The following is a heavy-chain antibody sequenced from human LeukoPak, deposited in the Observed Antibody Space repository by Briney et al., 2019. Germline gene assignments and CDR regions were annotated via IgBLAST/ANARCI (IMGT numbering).Heavy chain of an antibody. CDR1: GFTFSSYA. Sequence: PGGSLRLSCAASGFTFSSYAMSWVRQAPGKGLEWVSAISGSGGSTYYADSVKGRFTISRDNSKNTLYLQMNSLRAEDTAVHYCAKAIEGQQGLYYYYYMDVWGKGTTVTVSS. J-gene: IGHJ6*03. CDR2: ISGSGGST. CDR3: AKAIEGQQGLYYYYYMDV. V-gene: IGHV3-23*01.